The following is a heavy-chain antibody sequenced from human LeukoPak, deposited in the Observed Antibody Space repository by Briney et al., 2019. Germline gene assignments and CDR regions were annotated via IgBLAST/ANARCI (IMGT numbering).Heavy chain of an antibody. J-gene: IGHJ4*02. CDR3: AKRNTMIRGGPCFDH. CDR2: ISPSDNGI. D-gene: IGHD3-10*01. Sequence: GGSLRLSCAASGFTFSDYYMSWIRQAPGKGLEWVSYISPSDNGIYYADSVEGRFTISRDNAKNSLYLQMNSLRAEDTAKYYCAKRNTMIRGGPCFDHWGQGLLVTVSS. CDR1: GFTFSDYY. V-gene: IGHV3-11*01.